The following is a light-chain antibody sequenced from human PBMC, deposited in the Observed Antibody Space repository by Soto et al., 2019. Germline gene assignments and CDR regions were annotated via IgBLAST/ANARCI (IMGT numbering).Light chain of an antibody. CDR2: AAF. J-gene: IGKJ4*01. CDR1: QNVTSTY. CDR3: QRYNNWPLT. Sequence: VLTQSPGTLSLSPGERASLSCRASQNVTSTYLAWYQQRPGQPPRLLIYAAFSRATGVPDRFSASGSGTEFTLTINSLQSEDFAIYYCQRYNNWPLTFGGGTKV. V-gene: IGKV3D-15*01.